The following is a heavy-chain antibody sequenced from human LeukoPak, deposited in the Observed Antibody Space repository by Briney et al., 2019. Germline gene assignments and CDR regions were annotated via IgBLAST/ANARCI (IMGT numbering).Heavy chain of an antibody. CDR3: ARLDWGRGSRLSFDY. V-gene: IGHV1-2*02. D-gene: IGHD6-13*01. J-gene: IGHJ4*02. Sequence: ASVKVSCKASGYTFTGYYMHRVRQAPGQGLEWMGWINPNSGGTNYAQKFQGRVTMTRDTSISTAYMELSRLRSDDTAVYYCARLDWGRGSRLSFDYWGQGTLVTVSS. CDR1: GYTFTGYY. CDR2: INPNSGGT.